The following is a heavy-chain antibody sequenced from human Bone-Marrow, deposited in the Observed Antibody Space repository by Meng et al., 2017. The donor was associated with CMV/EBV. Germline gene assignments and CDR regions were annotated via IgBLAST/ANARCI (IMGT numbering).Heavy chain of an antibody. Sequence: SVKVSCKASGGTFSSSAIVWVRQAPGQGLEWMGRIIPILDITNYAQKFQGRVTITADKSTNTAYMEMSSLRSEDTAVYYCAANHDFWSGYTDYWGQGTLVTVSS. CDR1: GGTFSSSA. V-gene: IGHV1-69*04. CDR3: AANHDFWSGYTDY. D-gene: IGHD3-3*01. J-gene: IGHJ4*02. CDR2: IIPILDIT.